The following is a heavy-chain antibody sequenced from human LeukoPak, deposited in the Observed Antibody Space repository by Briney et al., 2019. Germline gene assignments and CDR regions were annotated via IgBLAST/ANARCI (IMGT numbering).Heavy chain of an antibody. V-gene: IGHV3-48*01. CDR3: ARARGQVWFGEYSVDY. J-gene: IGHJ4*02. CDR1: GFTFSSYS. D-gene: IGHD3-10*01. CDR2: ISSSSSTI. Sequence: GGSLRLSCAASGFTFSSYSMNWVRQAPGKGLEWVSYISSSSSTIYYADSVKGRFTISRDNSKNTLYLQMNSLRAEDTAVYYCARARGQVWFGEYSVDYWGQGTLVTVSS.